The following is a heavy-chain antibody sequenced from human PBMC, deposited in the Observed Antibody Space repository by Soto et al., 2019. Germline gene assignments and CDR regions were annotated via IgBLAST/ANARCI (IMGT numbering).Heavy chain of an antibody. CDR2: ISSRGPI. CDR3: ASGADCFIS. D-gene: IGHD2-21*02. V-gene: IGHV3-48*02. Sequence: EVRLVESGGGLVQPGGSLRLSCAASGFTFSSYTRNWVRQAPGKGLEWVSYISSRGPIYYADSVKGRFTISSGNAKHSLDLQVSCLRDEDTAVHYCASGADCFISWGQGSLVTLSS. J-gene: IGHJ4*02. CDR1: GFTFSSYT.